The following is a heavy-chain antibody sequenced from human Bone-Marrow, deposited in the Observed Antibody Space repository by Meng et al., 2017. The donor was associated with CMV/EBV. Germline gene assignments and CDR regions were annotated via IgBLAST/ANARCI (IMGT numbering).Heavy chain of an antibody. CDR1: GFTFSSYG. CDR2: INSGGDSI. J-gene: IGHJ6*02. Sequence: GGSLRLSCAASGFTFSSYGMHWVRQAPGKGLEWLSYINSGGDSIYYADSVKGRLTISRDNAKNSLYLQMNSLRAEDTAVYYCAREWYYDFWSGSFFYYGLDVWGQGTTVTVSS. D-gene: IGHD3-3*01. CDR3: AREWYYDFWSGSFFYYGLDV. V-gene: IGHV3-48*04.